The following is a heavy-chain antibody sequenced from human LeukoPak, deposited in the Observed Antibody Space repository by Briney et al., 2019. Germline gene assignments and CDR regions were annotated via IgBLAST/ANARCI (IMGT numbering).Heavy chain of an antibody. CDR1: GGSISSGVYY. CDR2: INDSGST. V-gene: IGHV4-39*07. CDR3: ARGTGVGYCSSTSCYSLLY. D-gene: IGHD2-2*01. Sequence: SQTLSHTCTVSGGSISSGVYYSRWIRQPPGKGLEWIGLINDSGSTNYNPSLKSGVTISVDTSKNQFSLKLSSVTAAGTAVYYCARGTGVGYCSSTSCYSLLYWGQGTLVTVSS. J-gene: IGHJ4*02.